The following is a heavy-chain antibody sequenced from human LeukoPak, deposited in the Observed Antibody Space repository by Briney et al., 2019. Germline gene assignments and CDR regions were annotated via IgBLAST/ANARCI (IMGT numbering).Heavy chain of an antibody. D-gene: IGHD3-10*01. CDR2: ISALFPNT. Sequence: GGSLRLSCAASGFTFDNYVMAWFRQAPGKGLEWVSTISALFPNTYSADSVKGRFTISRDNSKSTLYLQMNSLRAEDTAIYYCAKALFSGSGRAGNMDVWGKGTTVTVSS. CDR1: GFTFDNYV. V-gene: IGHV3-23*01. J-gene: IGHJ6*03. CDR3: AKALFSGSGRAGNMDV.